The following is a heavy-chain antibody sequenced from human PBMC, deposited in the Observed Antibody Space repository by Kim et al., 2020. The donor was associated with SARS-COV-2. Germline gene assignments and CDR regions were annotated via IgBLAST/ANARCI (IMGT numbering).Heavy chain of an antibody. Sequence: GGSLRLSCAASGFTFSSYAMNWVRQAPGKGLEWVSVIWYSGSNKYYADSVKGRFTISRDNSKNTLYLQMNSLRAEDTAVYYCARDPSRPGIVYTLEKWGQGTLVTVSS. D-gene: IGHD2-2*02. J-gene: IGHJ1*01. V-gene: IGHV3-33*08. CDR1: GFTFSSYA. CDR2: IWYSGSNK. CDR3: ARDPSRPGIVYTLEK.